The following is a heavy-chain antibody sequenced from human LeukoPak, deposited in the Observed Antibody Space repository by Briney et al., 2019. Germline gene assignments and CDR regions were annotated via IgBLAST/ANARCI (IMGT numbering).Heavy chain of an antibody. CDR2: FSRRGSTI. V-gene: IGHV3-48*04. J-gene: IGHJ6*02. CDR3: ARDKEDSGWYRSYYYGMDV. CDR1: SFTFNSYS. Sequence: GVPVSLSCGASSFTFNSYSVNWVRRSRGEAVEWVSYFSRRGSTIYYADSVKGRFTISRDNAKNSLYLQMNSLRAEETAVYHCARDKEDSGWYRSYYYGMDVWGQGATVTVSS. D-gene: IGHD6-19*01.